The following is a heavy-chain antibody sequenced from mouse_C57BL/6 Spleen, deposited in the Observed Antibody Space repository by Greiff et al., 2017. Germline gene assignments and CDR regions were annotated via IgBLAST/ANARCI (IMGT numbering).Heavy chain of an antibody. CDR1: GYSFTDYN. CDR3: ARPYYSNYDYAMDY. V-gene: IGHV1-39*01. CDR2: INPNYGTT. Sequence: EVQLQQSGPELVKPGASVKISCKASGYSFTDYNMNWVKQSNGKSLEWIGVINPNYGTTSYNQKFKGKATLTEDQSSSTAYMQLNSLTSEDSAVYYCARPYYSNYDYAMDYWGQGTSVTVSS. J-gene: IGHJ4*01. D-gene: IGHD2-5*01.